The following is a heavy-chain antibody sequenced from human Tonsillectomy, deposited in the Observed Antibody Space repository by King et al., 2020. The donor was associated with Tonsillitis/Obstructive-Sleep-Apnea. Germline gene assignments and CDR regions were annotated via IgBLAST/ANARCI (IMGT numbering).Heavy chain of an antibody. V-gene: IGHV4-4*02. CDR1: GGSISSSNW. D-gene: IGHD5-12*01. CDR2: IYHSGNT. CDR3: ASGEYRGYDASLDC. Sequence: QLQESGPGLVKPSGTLSLTCAVSGGSISSSNWWNWVRQPPGQGLEWIGKIYHSGNTNYNPSLKSRVTISVDKSKNQFSLKLSSVTAADTAVYYCASGEYRGYDASLDCWGQGTLVTVSS. J-gene: IGHJ4*02.